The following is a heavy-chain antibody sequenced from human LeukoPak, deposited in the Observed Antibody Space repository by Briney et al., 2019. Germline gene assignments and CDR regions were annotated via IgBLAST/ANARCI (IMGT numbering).Heavy chain of an antibody. J-gene: IGHJ1*01. Sequence: NASETLSLTCTVSGGSISSGDYYWSWLRQPPGKGREWIVYIYYSGSTYYNPSLKSRVTISVDTSKNQFSLKLSSVTAADTAVYYCARGDSSGYAGKFQHWGQGTLVTVSS. V-gene: IGHV4-30-4*01. CDR3: ARGDSSGYAGKFQH. CDR2: IYYSGST. CDR1: GGSISSGDYY. D-gene: IGHD3-22*01.